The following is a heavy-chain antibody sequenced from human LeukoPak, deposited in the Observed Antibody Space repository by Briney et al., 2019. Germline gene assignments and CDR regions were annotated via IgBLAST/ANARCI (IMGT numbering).Heavy chain of an antibody. J-gene: IGHJ6*03. Sequence: GVSLRLSCAASGFTFSSYSMNWVPQAPGKGLEWVSSISSSSSYIYYADSVKGRFTISRDNAKNSLYLQMNSLRAEDTAVYYCARSDSSGYWVYYYYYMDVWGKGTTVTVSS. CDR3: ARSDSSGYWVYYYYYMDV. D-gene: IGHD3-22*01. V-gene: IGHV3-21*01. CDR1: GFTFSSYS. CDR2: ISSSSSYI.